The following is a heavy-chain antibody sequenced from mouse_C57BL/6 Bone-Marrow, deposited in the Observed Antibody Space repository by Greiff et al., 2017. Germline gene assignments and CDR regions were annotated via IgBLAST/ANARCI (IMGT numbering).Heavy chain of an antibody. CDR1: GYTFTSYW. V-gene: IGHV1-64*01. Sequence: QVQLQRPGAELVKPGASVKLSCKASGYTFTSYWMHWVKQRPGQGLEWIGMIHPNSGSTNYNEKFKSKATLTVDKSSSTAYMQLSSLTSEDSAVYYCASMLTGPFAYWGQGTLVTVSA. CDR3: ASMLTGPFAY. J-gene: IGHJ3*01. D-gene: IGHD4-1*01. CDR2: IHPNSGST.